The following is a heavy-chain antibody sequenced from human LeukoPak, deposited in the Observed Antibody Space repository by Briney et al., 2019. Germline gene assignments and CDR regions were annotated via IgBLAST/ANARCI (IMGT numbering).Heavy chain of an antibody. CDR2: ISAYNGNT. CDR3: ARKSIAAAGTELDY. J-gene: IGHJ4*02. V-gene: IGHV1-18*01. Sequence: GASVKVSCKASGYTFTNYGITWMRQAPGQGLEWMGWISAYNGNTNYAQKLQGRVTMTTDTSTSTAYMELRSLRSDDTAVYYCARKSIAAAGTELDYWGQGTLVTVSS. D-gene: IGHD6-13*01. CDR1: GYTFTNYG.